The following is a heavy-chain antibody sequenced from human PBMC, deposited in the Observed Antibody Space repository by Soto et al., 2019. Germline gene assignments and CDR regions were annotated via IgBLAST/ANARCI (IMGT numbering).Heavy chain of an antibody. Sequence: PGGSLRLSCAASGFTFSTYSMHWVRQAPGKGLEWVSSIDPSSVYIFYAASLQGRFTVSRANAQNSFYLQMNSLRAEDTAVYYCARISAPWIQPEMSWYYGMDVWGQGTTVTVSS. CDR1: GFTFSTYS. CDR2: IDPSSVYI. D-gene: IGHD5-18*01. V-gene: IGHV3-21*01. CDR3: ARISAPWIQPEMSWYYGMDV. J-gene: IGHJ6*02.